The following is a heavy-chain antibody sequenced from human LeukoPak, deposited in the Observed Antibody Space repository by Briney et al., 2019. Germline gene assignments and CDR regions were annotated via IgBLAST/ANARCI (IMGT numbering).Heavy chain of an antibody. CDR1: GYTLTELS. CDR2: ISAYNGNT. CDR3: ARDKQYYYGSGVAGDAFDI. J-gene: IGHJ3*02. Sequence: GASVKVSCKASGYTLTELSMHWVRQAPGKGLEWMGWISAYNGNTNYAQKLQGRVTMTTDTSTSTAYMELRSLRSDDTAVYYCARDKQYYYGSGVAGDAFDIWGQGTMVTVSS. V-gene: IGHV1-18*01. D-gene: IGHD3-10*01.